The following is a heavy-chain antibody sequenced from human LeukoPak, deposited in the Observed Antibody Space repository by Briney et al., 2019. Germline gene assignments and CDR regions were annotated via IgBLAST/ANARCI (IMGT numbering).Heavy chain of an antibody. CDR1: EYTFTDYY. D-gene: IGHD1-26*01. Sequence: ATVKVSCKASEYTFTDYYMHWVRQAPGQGLEWMGWINPNSGGTKYAQKFRGRVTMTRDPSISTAYMELSRLRFDDTAVYYCARDAWLVGATNLYYFDHWGQGTPVTVSS. J-gene: IGHJ4*02. CDR3: ARDAWLVGATNLYYFDH. V-gene: IGHV1-2*02. CDR2: INPNSGGT.